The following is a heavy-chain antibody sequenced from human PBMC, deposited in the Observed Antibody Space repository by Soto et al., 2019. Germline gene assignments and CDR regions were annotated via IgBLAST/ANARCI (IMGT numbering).Heavy chain of an antibody. Sequence: ASVKVSCKVSGSALTALSMHWVRQAPGKGLEWMGRFDPEDGERVYAQKFQGRVTMTEDTSTDTAYMELSSLRSADTALYYCASSNYNYAMDVWGQGTTVTVSS. CDR1: GSALTALS. CDR2: FDPEDGER. D-gene: IGHD4-4*01. V-gene: IGHV1-24*01. CDR3: ASSNYNYAMDV. J-gene: IGHJ6*02.